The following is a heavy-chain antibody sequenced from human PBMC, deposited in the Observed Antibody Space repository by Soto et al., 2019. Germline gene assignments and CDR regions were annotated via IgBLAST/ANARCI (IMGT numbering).Heavy chain of an antibody. V-gene: IGHV4-59*08. J-gene: IGHJ5*02. D-gene: IGHD3-22*01. CDR2: IYYSGST. CDR1: GFSISRYY. Sequence: SETLCLTCTVSGFSISRYYWSWIRQPPGKGLEWIGYIYYSGSTNYNPSLKSRVTISVDTSKNQFSLKLSSVTAADTAVYYCARQKRGDYYDSSGYRLGWFDPWGQGTLVT. CDR3: ARQKRGDYYDSSGYRLGWFDP.